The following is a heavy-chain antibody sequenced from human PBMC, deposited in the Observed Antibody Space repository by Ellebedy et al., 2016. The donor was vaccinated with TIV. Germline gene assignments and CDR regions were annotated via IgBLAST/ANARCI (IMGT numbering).Heavy chain of an antibody. J-gene: IGHJ6*02. D-gene: IGHD5-12*01. Sequence: ASVKVSCKASGGTFISYTIGWVLQAAGQGLEWLGSIITIFGTPHYAQKFQGRVTITADKSTTTAFMELNSLRSADTAIYYCAIVRESLGSGYDSDYYYYGSDVWGQGTTVTVSS. V-gene: IGHV1-69*08. CDR2: IITIFGTP. CDR3: AIVRESLGSGYDSDYYYYGSDV. CDR1: GGTFISYT.